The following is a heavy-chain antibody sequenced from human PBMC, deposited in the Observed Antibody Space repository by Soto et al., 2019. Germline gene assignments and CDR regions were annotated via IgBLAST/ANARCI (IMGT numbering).Heavy chain of an antibody. D-gene: IGHD4-4*01. J-gene: IGHJ6*02. CDR2: IIPIFGTA. CDR3: ARGRTVTTLGYYYYGMDV. Sequence: QVQLVQSGAEVKKPGSSVKVSCKASGGTFSSYAISWVRQAPGQGLEWMGGIIPIFGTANYAQKFQGRVTSTADESTSTAYMELSRLRSEDTAVYYCARGRTVTTLGYYYYGMDVWGQGTTVTVSS. CDR1: GGTFSSYA. V-gene: IGHV1-69*01.